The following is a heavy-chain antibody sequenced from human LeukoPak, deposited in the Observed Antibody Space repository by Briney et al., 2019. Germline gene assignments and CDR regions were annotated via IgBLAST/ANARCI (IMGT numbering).Heavy chain of an antibody. J-gene: IGHJ4*02. CDR1: RFTLSNYG. CDR3: AKKGSSSWYHFDY. D-gene: IGHD6-13*01. CDR2: IRFDGSNK. V-gene: IGHV3-30*02. Sequence: SGGSLRLSCAASRFTLSNYGMHWVRQAPGKGLEWVAFIRFDGSNKNYADSVKGRFTISRDNSKNTLYLQMNSLRAEDTAVYYCAKKGSSSWYHFDYWGQGTLVTVPS.